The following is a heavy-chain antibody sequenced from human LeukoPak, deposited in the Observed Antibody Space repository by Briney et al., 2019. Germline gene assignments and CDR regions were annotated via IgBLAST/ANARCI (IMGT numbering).Heavy chain of an antibody. CDR2: IYHSGCT. D-gene: IGHD1-26*01. Sequence: PSETLSLTCAVSGYSISSGYYWGWIRQPPGKGLEWIGSIYHSGCTYYNPSLKSRVTISVDTSKNQFSLKLSSVTAADTAVYYCARDSGSYERDYWGQGTLVTVSS. CDR1: GYSISSGYY. CDR3: ARDSGSYERDY. V-gene: IGHV4-38-2*01. J-gene: IGHJ4*02.